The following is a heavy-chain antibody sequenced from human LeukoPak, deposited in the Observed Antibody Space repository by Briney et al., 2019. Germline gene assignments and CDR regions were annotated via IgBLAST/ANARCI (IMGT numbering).Heavy chain of an antibody. V-gene: IGHV3-23*01. CDR2: ISGSGGST. Sequence: GGSLRLPCAASGFTFSSYAMSWVRQAPGKGLEWVSAISGSGGSTYYADSVKGRFTISRDNSKNTLYLQMNSLRAEDTAVYYCASALGQAWFDPWGQGTLVTASS. J-gene: IGHJ5*02. CDR3: ASALGQAWFDP. CDR1: GFTFSSYA.